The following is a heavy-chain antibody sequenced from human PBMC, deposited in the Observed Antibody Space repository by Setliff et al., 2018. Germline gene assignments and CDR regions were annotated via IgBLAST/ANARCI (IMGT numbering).Heavy chain of an antibody. CDR2: IKEDGSEK. J-gene: IGHJ4*02. CDR1: GFTFSSYS. Sequence: LRLSCAASGFTFSSYSMNWVRQAPGKGLEWVANIKEDGSEKYYVDSVKGRFTMSRDNAKNSLYLQMNSLRAEDTAVYYCAKDLITTTVPEWLLYTPTTYFDYWGQGTLVTVSS. V-gene: IGHV3-7*01. CDR3: AKDLITTTVPEWLLYTPTTYFDY. D-gene: IGHD3-3*01.